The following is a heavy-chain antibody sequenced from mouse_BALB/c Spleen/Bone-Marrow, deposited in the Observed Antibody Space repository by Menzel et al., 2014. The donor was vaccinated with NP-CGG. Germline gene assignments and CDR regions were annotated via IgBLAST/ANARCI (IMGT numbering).Heavy chain of an antibody. J-gene: IGHJ4*01. Sequence: QVQLKESGAELARPGASVKMSCEASGYTFTGYTMHWVKQRPGQGLEWIGYINPSSGYTNYNQKFKDRATLTADKSSSTAYMQPSSLTSEDPAVYYCARDVIFYDYEEDYCSMDYWGQGTSVTVSS. CDR1: GYTFTGYT. V-gene: IGHV1-4*01. CDR2: INPSSGYT. D-gene: IGHD2-4*01. CDR3: ARDVIFYDYEEDYCSMDY.